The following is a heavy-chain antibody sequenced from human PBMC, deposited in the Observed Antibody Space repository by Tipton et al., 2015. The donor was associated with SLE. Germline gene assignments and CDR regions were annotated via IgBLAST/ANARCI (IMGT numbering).Heavy chain of an antibody. Sequence: SGFTFDDYAMHWVRQVPGKGLEWVSGISWNSGNIAYAESVKGRFTISRDNAENSLYLEMNSLRREDTALYFCAKATGYNWNDRDAFDVWGQGTMVTVSS. J-gene: IGHJ3*01. CDR3: AKATGYNWNDRDAFDV. D-gene: IGHD1-1*01. CDR2: ISWNSGNI. CDR1: GFTFDDYA. V-gene: IGHV3-9*01.